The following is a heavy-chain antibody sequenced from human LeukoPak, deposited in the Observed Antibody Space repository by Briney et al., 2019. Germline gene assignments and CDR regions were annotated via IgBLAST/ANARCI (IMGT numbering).Heavy chain of an antibody. D-gene: IGHD1-26*01. Sequence: SETLSLTCTVSGGSISSYYWSWIRQPPGKGLEWIGYIYYSGSTNYNPSLKSRVIISVDTSKSQFSLKLSSVTAADTAVYYCARASGSRFIDYYFDYWGQGTLVTVSS. CDR3: ARASGSRFIDYYFDY. CDR1: GGSISSYY. V-gene: IGHV4-59*08. J-gene: IGHJ4*02. CDR2: IYYSGST.